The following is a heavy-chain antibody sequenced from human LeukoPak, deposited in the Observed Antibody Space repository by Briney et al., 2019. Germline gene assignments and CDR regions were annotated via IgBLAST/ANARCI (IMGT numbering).Heavy chain of an antibody. CDR3: ARTPVEYSSSSYYYYYYMDV. D-gene: IGHD6-6*01. V-gene: IGHV1-69*05. CDR1: GGTFSSYA. Sequence: ASVTVSCKASGGTFSSYAISWVRQAPGQGLEWMGGIIPIFGTANYAQKFQGRVTITTDESTSTAYMELSSLRSEDTAVYYCARTPVEYSSSSYYYYYYMDVWGKGTTVTVSS. CDR2: IIPIFGTA. J-gene: IGHJ6*03.